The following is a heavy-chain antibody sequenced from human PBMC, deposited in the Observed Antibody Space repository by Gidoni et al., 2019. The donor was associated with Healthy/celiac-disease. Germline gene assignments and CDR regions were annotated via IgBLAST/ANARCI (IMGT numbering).Heavy chain of an antibody. Sequence: QVQLQESGPGLVQPSETLSLTCTVSGGSISSYYWSWIRQPPGKGLEWIGYIYYSGSTNYNPSLKSRVTISVDTSKNQFSLKLSSVTAADTAVYYCARGPIEYYYYGMDVWGQGTTVTVSS. V-gene: IGHV4-59*01. CDR3: ARGPIEYYYYGMDV. J-gene: IGHJ6*02. CDR2: IYYSGST. CDR1: GGSISSYY.